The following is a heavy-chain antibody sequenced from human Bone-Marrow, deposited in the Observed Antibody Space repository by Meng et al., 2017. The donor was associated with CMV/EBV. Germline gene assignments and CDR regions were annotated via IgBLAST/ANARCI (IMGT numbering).Heavy chain of an antibody. J-gene: IGHJ6*02. CDR2: ISSGGFT. CDR1: GFTVSGYY. CDR3: AREFISGRSSSWYPYYYYGMDV. V-gene: IGHV3-53*01. D-gene: IGHD6-13*01. Sequence: GGSLRLSCAASGFTVSGYYMSWVRQAPGKGLEFVSVISSGGFTYYADSVKGRFTISSDNSKNTLYFQMNSLRAEDTAVYYCAREFISGRSSSWYPYYYYGMDVWGQGTTVTVSS.